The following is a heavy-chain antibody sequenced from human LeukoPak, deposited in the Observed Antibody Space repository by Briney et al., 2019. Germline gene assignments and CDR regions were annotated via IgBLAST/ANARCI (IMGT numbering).Heavy chain of an antibody. J-gene: IGHJ6*02. Sequence: SVKVSCKASGGTFSSYAISWVRQAPGQGLEWMGGIIPIFGTANYAQKFQGRVTITADESTSTAYMELSSLRSEDTAVYYCARGIPYYGSGSYYALPYYYYYYGMDVWGQGTTVTVSS. CDR1: GGTFSSYA. CDR3: ARGIPYYGSGSYYALPYYYYYYGMDV. V-gene: IGHV1-69*01. D-gene: IGHD3-10*01. CDR2: IIPIFGTA.